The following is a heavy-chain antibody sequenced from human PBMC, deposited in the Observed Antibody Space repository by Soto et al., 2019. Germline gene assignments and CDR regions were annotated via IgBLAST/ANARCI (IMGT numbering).Heavy chain of an antibody. CDR3: ATYCSGGSCYKLWLDP. CDR2: IYYSGST. Sequence: PSETLSLTCTVSGGSVSSGSYYWSWIRQPPGKGLEWIGYIYYSGSTNYNPSLKSRVTISVDTSKNQFSLKLSSVTAADTAVYYCATYCSGGSCYKLWLDPWGQGPLVTVYS. D-gene: IGHD2-15*01. V-gene: IGHV4-61*01. J-gene: IGHJ5*02. CDR1: GGSVSSGSYY.